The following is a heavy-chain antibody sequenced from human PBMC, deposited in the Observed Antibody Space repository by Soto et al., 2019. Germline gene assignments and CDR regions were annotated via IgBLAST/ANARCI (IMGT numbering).Heavy chain of an antibody. Sequence: PGGSLRLSCAASGFTFSDYYMSWIRQAPGKGLEYISYISSSSGSTNYADSVKGRFTISRDNAKNSLYLQMSGLRAEDTAVYYCARDRGGYDRLYYYHGMDVCGQGTTVTVSS. J-gene: IGHJ6*02. V-gene: IGHV3-11*06. D-gene: IGHD5-12*01. CDR3: ARDRGGYDRLYYYHGMDV. CDR1: GFTFSDYY. CDR2: ISSSSGST.